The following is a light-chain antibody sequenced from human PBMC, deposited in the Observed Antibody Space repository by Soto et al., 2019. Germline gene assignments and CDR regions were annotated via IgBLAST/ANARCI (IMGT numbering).Light chain of an antibody. CDR3: QQYGNSPET. V-gene: IGKV3-11*01. CDR1: QSVGSS. CDR2: DAS. J-gene: IGKJ1*01. Sequence: EIVLTQSPATLSLSPGERATLSCRASQSVGSSLAWYQQKLGQAPRLLIYDASNRATGIPARFSGSGSGTDFSLTISRLEPEDFAVYYCQQYGNSPETFGQGTKV.